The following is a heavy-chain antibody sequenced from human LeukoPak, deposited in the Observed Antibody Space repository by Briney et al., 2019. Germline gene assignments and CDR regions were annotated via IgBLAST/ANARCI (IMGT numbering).Heavy chain of an antibody. Sequence: GGSLRLSCAASGFTFSSYSMNWVRQAPGKGLEWVSSISSSSSYIYYADSVKGRFTISRDNAKNSLYLQMNSLRAEDTAVYYCARVLPVVYYDSSGSDYWGQGTLVTVSS. CDR2: ISSSSSYI. J-gene: IGHJ4*02. CDR1: GFTFSSYS. CDR3: ARVLPVVYYDSSGSDY. V-gene: IGHV3-21*01. D-gene: IGHD3-22*01.